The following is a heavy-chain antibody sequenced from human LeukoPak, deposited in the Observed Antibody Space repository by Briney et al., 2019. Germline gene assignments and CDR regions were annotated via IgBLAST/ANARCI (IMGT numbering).Heavy chain of an antibody. CDR3: ARIARVSPRKAQTDCSFDY. J-gene: IGHJ4*02. CDR1: GFTFDDCA. CDR2: ISWTSGSI. D-gene: IGHD2-21*01. Sequence: GRSLRLSCAASGFTFDDCAMHWVRQAPGKGLEWVLGISWTSGSIGYADSVKGRFTISRDNAKNTMFLQMNSLRGEDTAVYYCARIARVSPRKAQTDCSFDYWGQGTLATVTS. V-gene: IGHV3-9*01.